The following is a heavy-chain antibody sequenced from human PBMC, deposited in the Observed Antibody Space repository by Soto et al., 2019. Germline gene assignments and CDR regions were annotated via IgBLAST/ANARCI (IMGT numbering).Heavy chain of an antibody. D-gene: IGHD1-7*01. J-gene: IGHJ6*02. CDR2: IEGDSGHA. V-gene: IGHV1-3*01. CDR3: ARGRNLVVSKYYGLDL. Sequence: QVQLVQSGAEMKKPGASVKVSCKASGHTLTNYQMHWLRQAPGHGIEWMVYIEGDSGHASYSQKVQDRITITRQTYENTAYLELSSLRSEDTAVYYCARGRNLVVSKYYGLDLWGQGTTVTVSS. CDR1: GHTLTNYQ.